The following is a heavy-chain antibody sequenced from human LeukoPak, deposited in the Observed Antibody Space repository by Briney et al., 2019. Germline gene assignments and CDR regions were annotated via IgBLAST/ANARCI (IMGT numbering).Heavy chain of an antibody. CDR2: VNLQGST. J-gene: IGHJ6*02. V-gene: IGHV4-4*02. D-gene: IGHD2-15*01. CDR3: ARDIELATRYYYAMDV. CDR1: GGSITNTNY. Sequence: SETLSLTCGVSGGSITNTNYWTWVRQPPGKGLEWIGEVNLQGSTNYNPSLMGRVAISVDTSENHISLQLTSVTAADTAVYYCARDIELATRYYYAMDVWGQGTPVTVSS.